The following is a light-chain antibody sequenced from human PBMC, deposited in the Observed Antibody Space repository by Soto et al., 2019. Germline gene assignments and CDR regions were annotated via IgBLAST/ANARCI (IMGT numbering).Light chain of an antibody. CDR1: SSDVGGYNY. CDR2: EVS. CDR3: SSYAGSTV. V-gene: IGLV2-8*01. J-gene: IGLJ1*01. Sequence: QSVLTQPPSASGSPGQSVTISCTGTSSDVGGYNYVSWYQQHPGKAPKLMIYEVSKRPSGVPDRFSGSKSGNTASLTVSGLQAEDEADYYCSSYAGSTVFGTGTRSPS.